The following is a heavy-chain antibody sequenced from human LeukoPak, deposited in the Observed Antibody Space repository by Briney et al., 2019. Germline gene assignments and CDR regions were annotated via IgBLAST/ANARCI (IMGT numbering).Heavy chain of an antibody. CDR3: ARDEVIAARLFDY. J-gene: IGHJ4*02. V-gene: IGHV3-21*01. CDR1: GFTFRSYS. CDR2: ISSSSSYI. D-gene: IGHD6-6*01. Sequence: GGSLRLSCAASGFTFRSYSMNWVRQAPGKGLEWVSSISSSSSYIYYADSVKGRFTISRDNAKNSLYLQMNSLRAEDTAVYYCARDEVIAARLFDYWGQGTLVTVSS.